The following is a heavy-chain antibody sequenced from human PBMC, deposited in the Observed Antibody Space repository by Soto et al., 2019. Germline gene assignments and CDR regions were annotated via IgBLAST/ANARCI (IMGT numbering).Heavy chain of an antibody. V-gene: IGHV4-39*01. CDR2: IYYSGST. CDR1: GGSISSSSYY. D-gene: IGHD3-3*01. Sequence: PSETLSLTCTVSGGSISSSSYYWGWIRQPPGKGLEWIGSIYYSGSTYYNPSLKSRVTISVDTSKNQFSLKLSSVTAADTAVYYCASLTYYDFWSGPHTVHYYYYYGMDVWGQGTTVTVSS. J-gene: IGHJ6*02. CDR3: ASLTYYDFWSGPHTVHYYYYYGMDV.